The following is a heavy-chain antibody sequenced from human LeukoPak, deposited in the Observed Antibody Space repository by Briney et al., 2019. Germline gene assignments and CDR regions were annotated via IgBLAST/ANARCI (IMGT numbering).Heavy chain of an antibody. V-gene: IGHV3-30-3*01. CDR1: GFTFSSYA. CDR2: ISSDGNSK. Sequence: GGSLRLSCAASGFTFSSYAMHWVRQAPGKGLEWLAVISSDGNSKYYADSVRGRFTISRDNSQNTLYLQMNSLRAEDTAVYYCARVRGMLYYFDYWGQGTLVTVSS. D-gene: IGHD2-8*01. J-gene: IGHJ4*02. CDR3: ARVRGMLYYFDY.